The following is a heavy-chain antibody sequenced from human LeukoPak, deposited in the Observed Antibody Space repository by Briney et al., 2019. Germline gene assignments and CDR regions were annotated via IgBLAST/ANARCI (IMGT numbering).Heavy chain of an antibody. Sequence: ASVKVSCKASGYTFTGYAMHWVRQAPGQRLEWMGWINAGNGNTKYSQKFQGRVTITRDTSASTAYMELSSLRSEDTAVYYCARGVGIAAAEGIFDIWGQGTMVTVSS. V-gene: IGHV1-3*01. J-gene: IGHJ3*02. CDR2: INAGNGNT. D-gene: IGHD6-13*01. CDR1: GYTFTGYA. CDR3: ARGVGIAAAEGIFDI.